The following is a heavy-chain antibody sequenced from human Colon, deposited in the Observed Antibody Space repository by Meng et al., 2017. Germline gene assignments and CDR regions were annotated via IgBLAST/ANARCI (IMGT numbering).Heavy chain of an antibody. J-gene: IGHJ4*02. D-gene: IGHD6-13*01. CDR2: IDHRGSA. Sequence: VQLQDSGPGPVKPSETLSLACSGSGASVSVNSYWSWVRQPPGRGLEWIGQIDHRGSAYYRPSLNSRVTILLDKSKNQFSLELNSVTAADTAIYFCARKRTSPGTLGFDYWGQGTLVTVSS. CDR1: GASVSVNSY. V-gene: IGHV4-4*02. CDR3: ARKRTSPGTLGFDY.